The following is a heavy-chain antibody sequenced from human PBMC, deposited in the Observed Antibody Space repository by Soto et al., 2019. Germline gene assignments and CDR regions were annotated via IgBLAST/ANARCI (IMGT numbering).Heavy chain of an antibody. CDR1: GDTFSSYA. CDR3: ARDPYDILTGYYYYCGMDV. CDR2: IIPIFGTA. J-gene: IGHJ6*02. Sequence: SVKVSCKASGDTFSSYAISWVRQAPGQGLEWMGGIIPIFGTANYAQKFQGRDTITADESTSTAYMELSSLRSEDTAVYYCARDPYDILTGYYYYCGMDVWGQGTTVTVSS. V-gene: IGHV1-69*13. D-gene: IGHD3-9*01.